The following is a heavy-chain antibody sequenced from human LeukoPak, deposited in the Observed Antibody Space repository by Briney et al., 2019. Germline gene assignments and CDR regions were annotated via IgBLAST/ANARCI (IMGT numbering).Heavy chain of an antibody. D-gene: IGHD3-10*01. J-gene: IGHJ4*02. CDR3: ARDGGVGAYVVRGVPLDY. Sequence: GGSLRLSCAASGFTFTGYAMTWVRQAPGKGLEWVSSVGLGGDPYSADSVKGRFTISTDNSKNTLYLQMNSLGAEDTALYYCARDGGVGAYVVRGVPLDYWGQGTLVTVSS. CDR1: GFTFTGYA. V-gene: IGHV3-23*01. CDR2: VGLGGDP.